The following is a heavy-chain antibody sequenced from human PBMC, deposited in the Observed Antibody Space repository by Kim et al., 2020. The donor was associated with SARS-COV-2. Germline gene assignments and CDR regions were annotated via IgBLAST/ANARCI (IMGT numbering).Heavy chain of an antibody. V-gene: IGHV4-4*07. CDR1: GGSISSYY. Sequence: SETLSLTCSVSGGSISSYYWIWIRQPAGKGLEWIGRMHTSGTTNYNPSLKSRVTMSVDTSKNQFSLKLNSVTAADTAVYYCAREYCSSTFCPPPDYWGQGTLVTVSS. J-gene: IGHJ4*02. CDR2: MHTSGTT. D-gene: IGHD2-2*01. CDR3: AREYCSSTFCPPPDY.